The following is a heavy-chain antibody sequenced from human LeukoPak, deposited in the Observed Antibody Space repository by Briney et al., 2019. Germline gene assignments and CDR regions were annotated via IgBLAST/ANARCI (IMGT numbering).Heavy chain of an antibody. Sequence: SETLSLTRTVSGGSISSYYWSWIRQPPGKGLEWIGYIYTSGSTNYHPSLKSVVTISVDTSKTQCSLKRSSVTAAGTGVYNCARHSYCGGDCYSECGGQGTLVTVSA. J-gene: IGHJ4*02. CDR3: ARHSYCGGDCYSEC. CDR2: IYTSGST. CDR1: GGSISSYY. V-gene: IGHV4-4*09. D-gene: IGHD2-21*02.